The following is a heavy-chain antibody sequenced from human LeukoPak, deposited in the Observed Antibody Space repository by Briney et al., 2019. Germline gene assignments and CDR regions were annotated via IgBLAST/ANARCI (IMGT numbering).Heavy chain of an antibody. J-gene: IGHJ4*02. Sequence: SETLSLTCTVSGDSISSYYWSWIRQPPGKGLEWIGNIFYSGSPNYNPSLKSRVTTSFDTSKNQFSLKLSFVTAADTAVYYCARVGHIVAAGTYDHWGQGTLVTVSS. CDR1: GDSISSYY. D-gene: IGHD6-13*01. V-gene: IGHV4-59*12. CDR3: ARVGHIVAAGTYDH. CDR2: IFYSGSP.